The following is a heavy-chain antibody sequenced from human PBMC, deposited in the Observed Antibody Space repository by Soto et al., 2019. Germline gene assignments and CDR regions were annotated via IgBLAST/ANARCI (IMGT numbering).Heavy chain of an antibody. CDR2: IDPTDSYT. J-gene: IGHJ5*02. D-gene: IGHD2-15*01. Sequence: EVKLVQSGAEVKKPGESLRISCKGSGYTFTSYWINWVRQMPGKGLEWMGRIDPTDSYTNYNPSFQGHVTISADKSHSTAYLQWDSLRASDPATYYCARGGPQVVHNWVDPWGHGTLVTVSS. CDR1: GYTFTSYW. CDR3: ARGGPQVVHNWVDP. V-gene: IGHV5-10-1*01.